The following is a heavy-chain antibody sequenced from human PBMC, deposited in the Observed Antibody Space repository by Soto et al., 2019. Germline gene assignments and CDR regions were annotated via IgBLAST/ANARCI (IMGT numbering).Heavy chain of an antibody. CDR2: INPSGGST. CDR3: AVDIVVVPAADRGDAFDI. CDR1: GYTFTSYY. V-gene: IGHV1-46*01. D-gene: IGHD2-2*01. J-gene: IGHJ3*02. Sequence: GASVKVSCKASGYTFTSYYMHWVRQAPGQGLEWMGIINPSGGSTSYAQKFQGRVTMTRDTSTSTVYMELSSLRSEDTAVYYRAVDIVVVPAADRGDAFDIWGQGTMVTVSS.